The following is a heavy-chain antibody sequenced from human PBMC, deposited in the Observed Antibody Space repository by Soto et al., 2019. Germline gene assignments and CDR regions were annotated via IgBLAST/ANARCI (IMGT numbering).Heavy chain of an antibody. CDR2: ISGSGGAT. CDR3: AKDAILVSSSFNYFDF. D-gene: IGHD6-13*01. Sequence: VGSLRLSCVVSGFIPSSYAMSWVRQAPGKGLEWVSGISGSGGATSYADSVKGRFTISRDNSKNTLYLQMNSLSAEDTAIYYCAKDAILVSSSFNYFDFWGQGALVIVSS. CDR1: GFIPSSYA. J-gene: IGHJ4*02. V-gene: IGHV3-23*01.